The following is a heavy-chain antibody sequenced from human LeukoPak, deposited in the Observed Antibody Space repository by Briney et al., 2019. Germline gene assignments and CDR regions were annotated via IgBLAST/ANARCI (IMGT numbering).Heavy chain of an antibody. V-gene: IGHV4-34*01. CDR1: GGSFSGYY. CDR3: ARGTRHYVWGSYRSYYFDY. Sequence: NPSETLSLTCAVYGGSFSGYYWSWLRQPPGKGLEWFGEMKHSGSTNYNPSLKSRVTISVDTSKNQFSLKLSSVTAADTAVYYCARGTRHYVWGSYRSYYFDYWGQGTLVTVSS. J-gene: IGHJ4*02. D-gene: IGHD3-16*02. CDR2: MKHSGST.